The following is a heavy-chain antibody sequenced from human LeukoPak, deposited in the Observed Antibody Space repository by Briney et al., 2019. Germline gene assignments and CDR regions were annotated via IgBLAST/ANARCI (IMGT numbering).Heavy chain of an antibody. CDR3: AKEESTYPLKTGIDY. D-gene: IGHD1-1*01. CDR1: GFMFSDSA. CDR2: IRSKSNSYAT. V-gene: IGHV3-73*01. Sequence: GGSLRLSCVASGFMFSDSAMHWVRQASGKGLEWVGRIRSKSNSYATTYAASVKGRFTISRDNAKNSLYLQMNSLRAEDTAVYYCAKEESTYPLKTGIDYWGQGTLVTVSS. J-gene: IGHJ4*02.